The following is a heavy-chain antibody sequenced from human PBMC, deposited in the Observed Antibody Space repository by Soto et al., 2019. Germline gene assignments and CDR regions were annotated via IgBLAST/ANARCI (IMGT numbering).Heavy chain of an antibody. CDR1: GYIFTSYG. Sequence: QVHLVQSGAEVRKPGASVKVSCKASGYIFTSYGISWVRQAPGQGLEWMGWISPDNGNTNYAHKLQGRDSMTIDPPTSTDEMELWSLGSDETAVYYCPREVPDTSLFLYFSGMDVWGQWTPFTVSS. J-gene: IGHJ6*01. D-gene: IGHD2-21*01. CDR3: PREVPDTSLFLYFSGMDV. V-gene: IGHV1-18*01. CDR2: ISPDNGNT.